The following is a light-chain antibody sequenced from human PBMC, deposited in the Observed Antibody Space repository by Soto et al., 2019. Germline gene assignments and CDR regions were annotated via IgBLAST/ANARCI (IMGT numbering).Light chain of an antibody. V-gene: IGKV2-24*01. J-gene: IGKJ2*01. Sequence: DLVMTQTPLSSPVTLGQPASISCRSSQSLVHSDGNTYLSWLQQRPGQPPRLLIYKMSNRFSGVPDRFSGSGAGTDFTLKISRVVAEDVGVYYCRQATQFPYTFGQGTKLEIK. CDR3: RQATQFPYT. CDR2: KMS. CDR1: QSLVHSDGNTY.